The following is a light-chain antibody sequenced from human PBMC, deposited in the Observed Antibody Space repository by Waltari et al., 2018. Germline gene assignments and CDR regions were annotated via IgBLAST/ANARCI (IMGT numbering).Light chain of an antibody. CDR3: QQYNSYSLT. Sequence: DIQMPRPPSTLSASLGDRVTITCLASQSISSWLAWYQQKPGKAPKLLIYKASSLESGVPSRFSGSGSGTEFTLTISSLQPDDFATYYCQQYNSYSLTFGQGTKVEIK. CDR1: QSISSW. V-gene: IGKV1-5*03. J-gene: IGKJ1*01. CDR2: KAS.